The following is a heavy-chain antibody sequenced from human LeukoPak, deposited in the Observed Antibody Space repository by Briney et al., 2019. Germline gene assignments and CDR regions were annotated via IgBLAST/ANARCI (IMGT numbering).Heavy chain of an antibody. V-gene: IGHV1-46*01. CDR3: ARAKGLFDH. Sequence: ASVKVSCKASGYTFAIYYIHWVRQAPGQGLEWMGIINPSGGSTSYTQKFQGRLTMTRDTPTSTVYMELSSLRSEDTAVYYCARAKGLFDHWGQGTLVTVSS. CDR2: INPSGGST. CDR1: GYTFAIYY. J-gene: IGHJ4*02.